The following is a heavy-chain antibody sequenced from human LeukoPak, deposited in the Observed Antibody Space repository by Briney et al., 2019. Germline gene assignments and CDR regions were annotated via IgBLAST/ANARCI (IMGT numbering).Heavy chain of an antibody. Sequence: SETLSLTCSVSGGSISSSNYYWSWIRQPAGKGLEWIGRIYTSESTNYNPSLKSRVTISVDTSKNQFSLKLSSVTAADTAVYYCARSRSSSWLDWFDPWGQGTLVTVSS. CDR2: IYTSEST. D-gene: IGHD6-13*01. CDR3: ARSRSSSWLDWFDP. J-gene: IGHJ5*02. V-gene: IGHV4-61*02. CDR1: GGSISSSNYY.